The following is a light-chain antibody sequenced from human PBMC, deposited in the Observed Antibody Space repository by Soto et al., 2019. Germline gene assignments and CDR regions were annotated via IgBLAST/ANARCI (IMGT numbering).Light chain of an antibody. CDR1: SSDVGGYNF. CDR2: EVS. CDR3: SSYAGSNIVV. V-gene: IGLV2-8*01. J-gene: IGLJ2*01. Sequence: QSALTQPPSASGSPGQSVTISCTGTSSDVGGYNFVSWYQQHPGKAPKLMIYEVSERPSGVPDRFFGSKSGNAASLTVSGLQAGDEADYYCSSYAGSNIVVFGGGTKLTVL.